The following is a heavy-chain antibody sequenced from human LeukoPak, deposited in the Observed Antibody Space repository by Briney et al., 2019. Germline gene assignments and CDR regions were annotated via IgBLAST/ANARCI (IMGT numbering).Heavy chain of an antibody. CDR3: AREVRSGYDWTFDY. CDR1: GYTFTGYY. D-gene: IGHD5-12*01. Sequence: ASVKVSCKASGYTFTGYYMHWVRQAPGQGLEWMGWINPNSGGTNYAQKFQGWVTMTRDPSISTAYMELSRLRSDDTAVYYCAREVRSGYDWTFDYWGQGTLVTVSS. J-gene: IGHJ4*02. CDR2: INPNSGGT. V-gene: IGHV1-2*04.